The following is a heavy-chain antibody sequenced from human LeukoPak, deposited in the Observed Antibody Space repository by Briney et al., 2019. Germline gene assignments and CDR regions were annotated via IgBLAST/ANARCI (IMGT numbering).Heavy chain of an antibody. J-gene: IGHJ3*02. D-gene: IGHD3-3*01. CDR3: ARAQTYYDFWSAPGAFDI. CDR1: GYTFTSYD. V-gene: IGHV1-8*03. Sequence: ASVKVSCKASGYTFTSYDINWVRQATGQGLEWMGWMNPNSGNTGYAQKFQGRVTITRNTSISTAYMELSSLRSEDTAVYYCARAQTYYDFWSAPGAFDIWGQGTMVTVSS. CDR2: MNPNSGNT.